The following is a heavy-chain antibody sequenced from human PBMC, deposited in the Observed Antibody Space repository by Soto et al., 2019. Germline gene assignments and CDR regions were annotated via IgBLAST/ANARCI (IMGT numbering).Heavy chain of an antibody. V-gene: IGHV3-30*18. CDR2: ISYDGSNK. D-gene: IGHD3-22*01. Sequence: SGGSLRLSCAASGFTFSSYGMHWVRQAPGKGLEWVAVISYDGSNKYYADSVEGRFTISRDNSKNTLYLQMNSLRAEGTAVYYCAKDIGPRYYYDSSGYSIDWGQGTLVTVSS. CDR1: GFTFSSYG. J-gene: IGHJ4*02. CDR3: AKDIGPRYYYDSSGYSID.